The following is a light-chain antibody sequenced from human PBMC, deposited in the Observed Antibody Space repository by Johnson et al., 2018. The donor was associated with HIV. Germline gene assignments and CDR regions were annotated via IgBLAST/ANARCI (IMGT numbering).Light chain of an antibody. CDR2: DNN. Sequence: QSVLTQPPSVSAAPGQKVTISCSGSSSNIGKNYVCWYQQLPGTAPKLLIYDNNKRPSGIPDRFSGSKSGTSATLGITGLQTGDEADYYCGTWDSSLSAGRVFGTGTKVTVL. V-gene: IGLV1-51*01. J-gene: IGLJ1*01. CDR1: SSNIGKNY. CDR3: GTWDSSLSAGRV.